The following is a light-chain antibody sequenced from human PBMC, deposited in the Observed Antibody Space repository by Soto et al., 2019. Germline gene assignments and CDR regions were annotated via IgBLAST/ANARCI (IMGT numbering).Light chain of an antibody. CDR1: SSNIGSNT. Sequence: QSSLTQPPSASGTPWQRVTISCSGSSSNIGSNTVNWYQQLPGTAPKLLIYSNNQRPSGVPDRFSGSKSGTSASLAISGLQSEDEADYYCAAWDDSLNGQVFGTGTKVTVL. V-gene: IGLV1-44*01. CDR3: AAWDDSLNGQV. J-gene: IGLJ1*01. CDR2: SNN.